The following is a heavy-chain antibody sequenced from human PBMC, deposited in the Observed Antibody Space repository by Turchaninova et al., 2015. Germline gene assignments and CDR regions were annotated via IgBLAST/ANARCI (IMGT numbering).Heavy chain of an antibody. J-gene: IGHJ4*02. V-gene: IGHV4-34*01. Sequence: QVQLQQWGAGLLMPSETLSLTCTVYGGFFSGYYWSWSRQPPGKGLEWIGEINHSGSTNYNPSLKSRGTISVDTSKNQFSLKLSSVTAADTAVYYCARAVYYDSSGYSNSQFDYWGQGTLVTVSS. D-gene: IGHD3-22*01. CDR1: GGFFSGYY. CDR3: ARAVYYDSSGYSNSQFDY. CDR2: INHSGST.